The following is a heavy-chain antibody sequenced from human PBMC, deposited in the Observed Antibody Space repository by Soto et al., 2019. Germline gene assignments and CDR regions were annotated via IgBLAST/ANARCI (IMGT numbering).Heavy chain of an antibody. Sequence: PSETLSLTCTVSGGSISSSSYYWGWIRQPPGKGLEWIGEINHSGSTNYNPSLKSRVTISVDTSKNQFSLKLSSVTAADTAVYYCARGFYDFWSGLYYYYMDVWGKGTTVTVSS. CDR1: GGSISSSSYY. J-gene: IGHJ6*03. CDR3: ARGFYDFWSGLYYYYMDV. D-gene: IGHD3-3*01. CDR2: INHSGST. V-gene: IGHV4-39*07.